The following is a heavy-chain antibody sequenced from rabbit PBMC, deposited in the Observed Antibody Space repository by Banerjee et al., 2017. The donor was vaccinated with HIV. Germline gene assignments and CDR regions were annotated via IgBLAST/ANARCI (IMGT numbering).Heavy chain of an antibody. V-gene: IGHV1S40*01. J-gene: IGHJ6*01. Sequence: QQLEESGGGLVKPGASLTITCTASGFSFSGHYVCWVRQAPGKGLELIACIYVGGSDSIYYASWAKGRFTISKTSSTTVTLQMTSLTAADTATYFCARWAGGGGYGYGDGMDLWGPGTLVTVS. CDR3: ARWAGGGGYGYGDGMDL. CDR1: GFSFSGHY. D-gene: IGHD6-1*01. CDR2: IYVGGSDSI.